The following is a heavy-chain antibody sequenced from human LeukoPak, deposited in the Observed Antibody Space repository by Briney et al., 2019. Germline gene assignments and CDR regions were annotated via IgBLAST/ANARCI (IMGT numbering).Heavy chain of an antibody. V-gene: IGHV3-30*04. J-gene: IGHJ4*02. D-gene: IGHD3/OR15-3a*01. CDR1: GFTFSGSA. Sequence: GGSLRLSCAASGFTFSGSAMHWVRQAPGKGLEWVAVISYDASNKYYADSVKGRFTISRDNSKNTLYLQMNSLRSEDTAVYYCARDDGTGAPDSWGQGTLVTVSS. CDR2: ISYDASNK. CDR3: ARDDGTGAPDS.